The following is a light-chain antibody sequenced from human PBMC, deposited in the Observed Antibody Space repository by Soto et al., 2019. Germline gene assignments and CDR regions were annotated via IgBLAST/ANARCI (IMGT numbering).Light chain of an antibody. CDR2: GAS. J-gene: IGKJ1*01. CDR1: QSVSSN. CDR3: HQYNNWWT. Sequence: ERVMTQSPATLSVSPGERATLSCRASQSVSSNLAWSQQKPGQAPRLLIYGASTRATGIPARFSGSGSGTDFTLTINNLQSEDFAIYYCHQYNNWWTFGQGTKVDIK. V-gene: IGKV3-15*01.